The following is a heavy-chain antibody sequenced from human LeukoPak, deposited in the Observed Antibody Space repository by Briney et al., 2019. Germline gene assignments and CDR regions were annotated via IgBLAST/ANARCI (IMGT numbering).Heavy chain of an antibody. D-gene: IGHD3-10*01. J-gene: IGHJ4*02. V-gene: IGHV4-34*01. CDR3: ATTNVLLWFGELSKTAYFDY. Sequence: PSGTLSLTCAVYGGSFSGYYWSWIRQPPGKGLEWIGEINHSGSTNYNPSLKSRVTISVDTSKNQFSLKLSSVTAADTAVYYCATTNVLLWFGELSKTAYFDYWGQGTLVTVSS. CDR2: INHSGST. CDR1: GGSFSGYY.